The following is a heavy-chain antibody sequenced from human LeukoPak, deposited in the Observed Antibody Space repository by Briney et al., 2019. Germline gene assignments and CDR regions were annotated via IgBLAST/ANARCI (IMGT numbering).Heavy chain of an antibody. CDR1: GFTFSTYT. CDR2: ISYVASDGSNT. V-gene: IGHV3-30-3*01. CDR3: ATHTRGPRDY. Sequence: PGRSLRVSCAASGFTFSTYTIHWVRQAPGKGLEWVAVISYVASDGSNTYYADSVKGRFTVSRDNSKNSLYLQMNSLRAEDTAVYYCATHTRGPRDYWGQGTLVTVSS. D-gene: IGHD3-10*01. J-gene: IGHJ4*02.